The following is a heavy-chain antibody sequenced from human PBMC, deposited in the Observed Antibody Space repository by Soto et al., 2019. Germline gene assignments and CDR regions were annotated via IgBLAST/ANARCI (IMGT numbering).Heavy chain of an antibody. CDR3: ARPDFWSGYYFEGGYYYYYYMDV. Sequence: SETLSVTCTVSGGFISSSSYYLVWIRQAPGKGLEWIGSIYYSGSTYYNPSLKSRVTISVDTSKNQFSLKLSSVTAADTAVYYCARPDFWSGYYFEGGYYYYYYMDVWGKGTTVT. CDR2: IYYSGST. V-gene: IGHV4-39*01. J-gene: IGHJ6*03. CDR1: GGFISSSSYY. D-gene: IGHD3-3*01.